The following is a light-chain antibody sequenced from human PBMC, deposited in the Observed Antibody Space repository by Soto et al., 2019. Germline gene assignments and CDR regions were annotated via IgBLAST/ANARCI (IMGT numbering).Light chain of an antibody. CDR3: QQYGSSSWT. CDR1: QSVSSSY. CDR2: GAS. J-gene: IGKJ1*01. Sequence: EIVMTQSPGTLSLSPGERATLSCRAGQSVSSSYLAWYQQKPGQAPRLLIYGASSRATGIPDRFSGSGSGTDFTLTISRLESEDFAVYYCQQYGSSSWTFGQGTKVDIK. V-gene: IGKV3-20*01.